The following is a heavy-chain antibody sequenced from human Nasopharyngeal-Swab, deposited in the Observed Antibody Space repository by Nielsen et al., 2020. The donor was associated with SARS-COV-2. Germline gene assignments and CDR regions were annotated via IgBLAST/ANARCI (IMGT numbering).Heavy chain of an antibody. Sequence: SETLSLTCTVSGGSISSSSYYWGWIRQPPGKGLEWIGSIYYSGSTYYNPSLKSRVTISVDTSKNQFSLKLSSVTAADTAVYYCARQGGIYCSGGSCYTDYWGQGTLVTVSS. CDR3: ARQGGIYCSGGSCYTDY. V-gene: IGHV4-39*01. CDR2: IYYSGST. J-gene: IGHJ4*02. D-gene: IGHD2-15*01. CDR1: GGSISSSSYY.